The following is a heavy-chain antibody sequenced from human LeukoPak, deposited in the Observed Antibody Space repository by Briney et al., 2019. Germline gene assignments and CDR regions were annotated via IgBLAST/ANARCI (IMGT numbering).Heavy chain of an antibody. CDR1: GGSISSYY. V-gene: IGHV4-59*01. D-gene: IGHD5-12*01. CDR3: ARVSGYDWESFYDY. CDR2: IYYSGST. Sequence: SETLSLTCTVSGGSISSYYWSWIRQPPGKGLEWIGYIYYSGSTNYNPSLKSRVTISVDTSKNQFSLKLSSVTAADTAMYYCARVSGYDWESFYDYWGQGTLVTVSS. J-gene: IGHJ4*02.